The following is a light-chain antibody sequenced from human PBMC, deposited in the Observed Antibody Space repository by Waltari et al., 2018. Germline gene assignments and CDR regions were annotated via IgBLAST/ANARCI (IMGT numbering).Light chain of an antibody. J-gene: IGKJ1*01. V-gene: IGKV1-39*01. CDR1: QSISSY. CDR2: AAS. CDR3: QQSYSQTRT. Sequence: DIQMTQSQSSLSASVGDRVTITCRASQSISSYLSWYQQKPGRAPKLLIYAASSLESGVPSRFSGSGSGRDFTLIISSLQPEDFATYSCQQSYSQTRTFGQGTKVEI.